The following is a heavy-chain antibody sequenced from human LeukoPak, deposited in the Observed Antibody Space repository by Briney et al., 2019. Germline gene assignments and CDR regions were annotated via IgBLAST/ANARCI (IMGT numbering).Heavy chain of an antibody. CDR2: IYFSGST. CDR1: GGSISSYY. V-gene: IGHV4-59*08. J-gene: IGHJ4*02. Sequence: SETLSLTCTVSGGSISSYYWSWIRQPPGKGLEWIGYIYFSGSTDYNPSLKSRVTILVDTSKNQFSLKLSSVTAADTAVYYCARSEYSSSSGHFDYWGQGTLVTVSS. D-gene: IGHD6-6*01. CDR3: ARSEYSSSSGHFDY.